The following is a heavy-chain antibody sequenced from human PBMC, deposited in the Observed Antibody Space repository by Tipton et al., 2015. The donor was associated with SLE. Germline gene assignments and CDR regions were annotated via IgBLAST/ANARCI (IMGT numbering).Heavy chain of an antibody. D-gene: IGHD3-22*01. Sequence: SLRLSCTASGFTFGDYAMSWVRQAPGKGLEWVGFIRSKAYGGTTEYAASVKGRFTISRDDSKSIAYLQMNSLKTEDTAVYYCTRYYDGSGLPWFDPWGQGTLVTVSS. CDR3: TRYYDGSGLPWFDP. J-gene: IGHJ5*02. CDR1: GFTFGDYA. V-gene: IGHV3-49*04. CDR2: IRSKAYGGTT.